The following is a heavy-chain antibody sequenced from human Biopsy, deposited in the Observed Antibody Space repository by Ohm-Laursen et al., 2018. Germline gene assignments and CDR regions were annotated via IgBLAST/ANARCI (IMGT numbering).Heavy chain of an antibody. CDR2: INPDGSVK. CDR3: ARDER. V-gene: IGHV3-7*01. Sequence: SLRLSCTATGSMFSASWMSWVRQAPGKGLEWVANINPDGSVKYFADSVKGRFTISRGNAENSMYLQMSSLTVDDTAVYYCARDERWGQGTLVTVSS. CDR1: GSMFSASW. D-gene: IGHD5-24*01. J-gene: IGHJ4*02.